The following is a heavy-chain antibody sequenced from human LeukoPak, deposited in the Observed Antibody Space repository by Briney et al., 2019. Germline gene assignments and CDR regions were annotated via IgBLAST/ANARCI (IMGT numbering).Heavy chain of an antibody. J-gene: IGHJ2*01. CDR1: GGSFRGYY. CDR2: IDHGGST. Sequence: SETLSLTCAVDGGSFRGYYWSWIRQPPRKGLEWIGEIDHGGSTNYKPSLKSRVTISVDTSKNHLSLKLTSVTAADTAVYYCARGRWGRDAYSSRSYWYFDLWGRGTLVTVSS. V-gene: IGHV4-34*01. CDR3: ARGRWGRDAYSSRSYWYFDL. D-gene: IGHD5-24*01.